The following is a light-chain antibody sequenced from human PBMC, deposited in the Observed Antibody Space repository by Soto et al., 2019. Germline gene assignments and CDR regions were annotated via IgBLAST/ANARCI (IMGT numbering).Light chain of an antibody. CDR1: QTIINW. CDR2: KAS. CDR3: QQYHTYWWT. V-gene: IGKV1-5*03. Sequence: DIQMTQSPSTLSASVGDRVTITCRASQTIINWLAWYQQKPGKAPKLLIYKASTLEGEVPSRFSGSGSETEFTLIINSLQPDDSATYYCQQYHTYWWTFGQGTKVDIK. J-gene: IGKJ1*01.